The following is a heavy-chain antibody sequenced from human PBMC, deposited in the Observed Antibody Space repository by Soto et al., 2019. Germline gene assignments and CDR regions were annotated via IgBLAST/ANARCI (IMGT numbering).Heavy chain of an antibody. CDR3: AREKRGYSGYDFPYYYYGMDV. D-gene: IGHD5-12*01. CDR2: IIPIFGTA. Sequence: SVKVSCKASGGTFSSYAISWVRQAPGQGLEWMGGIIPIFGTANYAQKFQGRVTITADESTSTAYMELSSLRSEDTAVYYCAREKRGYSGYDFPYYYYGMDVWGQGTTVTV. J-gene: IGHJ6*02. V-gene: IGHV1-69*13. CDR1: GGTFSSYA.